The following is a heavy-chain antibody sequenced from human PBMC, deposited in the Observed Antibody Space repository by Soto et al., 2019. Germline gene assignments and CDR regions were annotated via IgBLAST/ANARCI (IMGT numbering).Heavy chain of an antibody. CDR2: IYYSGST. Sequence: ASETLSLTCTVSGGSISSSSYYWGWIRQPPGKGLEWIGSIYYSGSTYYNPSLKSRVTISVDTSKNQFSLKLSSVTAADTAVYYCARHPISGYDSSQYNWFDPWGQGTLVTVSS. J-gene: IGHJ5*02. V-gene: IGHV4-39*01. CDR1: GGSISSSSYY. D-gene: IGHD3-22*01. CDR3: ARHPISGYDSSQYNWFDP.